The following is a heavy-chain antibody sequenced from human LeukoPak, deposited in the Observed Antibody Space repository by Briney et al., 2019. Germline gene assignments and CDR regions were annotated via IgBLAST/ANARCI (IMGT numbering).Heavy chain of an antibody. Sequence: GGSLRLSCAVSGFTFSSYSMNWVRQAPGKGLEWVSHISSGSTTIYYTDSVKGRFTISRDNAKNSLYLQMNSLRAEDTAVYYCARVPTAYLYFDYWGQGALVTVSS. CDR1: GFTFSSYS. CDR2: ISSGSTTI. J-gene: IGHJ4*02. CDR3: ARVPTAYLYFDY. D-gene: IGHD5-18*01. V-gene: IGHV3-48*01.